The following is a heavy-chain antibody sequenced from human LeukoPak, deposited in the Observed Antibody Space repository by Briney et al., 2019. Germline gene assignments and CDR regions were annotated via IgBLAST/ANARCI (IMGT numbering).Heavy chain of an antibody. CDR2: VYTSGST. D-gene: IGHD5-24*01. V-gene: IGHV4-4*07. CDR1: GGPFSSYY. Sequence: SETLSLTCTVSGGPFSSYYWSWIRQPAGKGLEWIGRVYTSGSTNYNSSLKSRVTMSVDTSKNQVSLKLSSVTAADTAVHYCATGDGYNSFDYWGQGTLVTVSS. J-gene: IGHJ4*02. CDR3: ATGDGYNSFDY.